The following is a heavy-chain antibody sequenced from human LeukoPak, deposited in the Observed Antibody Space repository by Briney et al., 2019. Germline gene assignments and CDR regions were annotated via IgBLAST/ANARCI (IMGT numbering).Heavy chain of an antibody. CDR1: GGSISSGGYS. CDR3: ARGGEGADSYGPHYFDF. V-gene: IGHV4-30-2*01. D-gene: IGHD3-10*01. CDR2: IYHSGST. Sequence: SQTLSLTCAVSGGSISSGGYSWSWIRQPPGKGLEWIGYIYHSGSTYYNPSLKSRVTISVDRSKNQFSLKLSSVTAADTAVYYCARGGEGADSYGPHYFDFWGQGTLAVVSS. J-gene: IGHJ4*02.